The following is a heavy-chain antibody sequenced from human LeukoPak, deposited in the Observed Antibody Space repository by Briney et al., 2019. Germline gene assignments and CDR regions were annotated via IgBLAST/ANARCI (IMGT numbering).Heavy chain of an antibody. Sequence: GGSLRLSCAASGFTFSSDGMHWVRQAPGKGLEWVAVIWYDGSKKYYADSVKGRFTISRDNSKNTLYLQMNSLRAEDTAVYYCARLSESFLDYWGQGTLVTVSS. V-gene: IGHV3-33*01. CDR1: GFTFSSDG. CDR2: IWYDGSKK. J-gene: IGHJ4*02. D-gene: IGHD1-26*01. CDR3: ARLSESFLDY.